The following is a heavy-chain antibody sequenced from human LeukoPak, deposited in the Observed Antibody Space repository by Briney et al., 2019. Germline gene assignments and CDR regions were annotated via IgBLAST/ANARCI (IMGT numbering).Heavy chain of an antibody. Sequence: GGSLRLSCAVPGFSVSSSYMSWVRQAPGKGLEWVSVFYGAGSTDYADSVKGRFTISRDNSKNTLYLQMNSLRAEDTAVYYCARAAIYWGQGTLVTVSS. J-gene: IGHJ4*02. CDR1: GFSVSSSY. V-gene: IGHV3-53*01. CDR3: ARAAIY. D-gene: IGHD6-13*01. CDR2: FYGAGST.